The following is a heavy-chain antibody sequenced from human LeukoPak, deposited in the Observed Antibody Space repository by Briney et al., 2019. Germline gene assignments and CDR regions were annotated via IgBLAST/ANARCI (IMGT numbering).Heavy chain of an antibody. D-gene: IGHD5-18*01. V-gene: IGHV1-3*01. CDR3: ARSIATGYSYGLDAFDI. Sequence: ASVKVSCKASGYTFTSYAMHWVRQAPGQRLEWMGWINAGNGNTKYSQKFQGRVTITRDTSASTAYMELSSLRSEDTAVYYCARSIATGYSYGLDAFDIWGQGTMVTVSS. J-gene: IGHJ3*02. CDR1: GYTFTSYA. CDR2: INAGNGNT.